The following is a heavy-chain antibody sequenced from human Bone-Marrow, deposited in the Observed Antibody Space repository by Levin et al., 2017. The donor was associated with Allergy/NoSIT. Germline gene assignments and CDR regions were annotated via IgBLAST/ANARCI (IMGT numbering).Heavy chain of an antibody. CDR2: VYYTGIT. CDR3: ASGFGSGSSFAGFDF. CDR1: GASMTSYH. D-gene: IGHD3-10*01. J-gene: IGHJ4*02. Sequence: SETLSLTCTVSGASMTSYHWTWIRQPPGKGLEWIGYVYYTGITSYSPSLKSRVTMSLDRSMNQFSLKLSTVTAADTAVYYCASGFGSGSSFAGFDFWGQGSLVTVSS. V-gene: IGHV4-59*08.